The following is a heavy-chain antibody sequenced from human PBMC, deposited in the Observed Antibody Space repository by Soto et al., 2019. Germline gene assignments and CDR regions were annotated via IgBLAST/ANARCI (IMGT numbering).Heavy chain of an antibody. CDR3: ARESPGHEWLVLPAAHDAFDI. Sequence: SETLSLTCAFDGGSFRGYHWSWFRQPPGKGLEWFGEINYSGTTNYNASLKSRGTIAVDTSKKQGSLKLSSVTAAEMAVNYCARESPGHEWLVLPAAHDAFDIWGQGTVGTV. V-gene: IGHV4-34*01. CDR1: GGSFRGYH. D-gene: IGHD2-15*01. CDR2: INYSGTT. J-gene: IGHJ3*02.